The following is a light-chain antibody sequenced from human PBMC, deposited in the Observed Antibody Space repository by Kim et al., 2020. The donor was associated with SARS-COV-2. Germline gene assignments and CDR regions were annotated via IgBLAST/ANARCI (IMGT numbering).Light chain of an antibody. V-gene: IGKV3-15*01. CDR2: GTS. CDR3: QQYNTWPWT. Sequence: VSPGERATLSCRASQSISSNLAWYQQKPGQAPSLLVFGTSTRASGIPARFSGSGSGTEFSLTISSLQSEDFAVYYCQQYNTWPWTFGQGTKVDIK. CDR1: QSISSN. J-gene: IGKJ1*01.